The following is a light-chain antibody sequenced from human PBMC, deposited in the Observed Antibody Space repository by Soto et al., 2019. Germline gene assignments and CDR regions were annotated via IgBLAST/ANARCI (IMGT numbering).Light chain of an antibody. V-gene: IGKV1-9*01. J-gene: IGKJ4*01. CDR3: QQLSRYPLT. Sequence: DIQLTQSPSFLSASVGDRVTITCRASQALSNYLAWYQQKPGKAPDLLIYSASTLQSGVPSRISGSGSETEFTLTIRALQPEDFATYYCQQLSRYPLTFGGGTKVEVK. CDR2: SAS. CDR1: QALSNY.